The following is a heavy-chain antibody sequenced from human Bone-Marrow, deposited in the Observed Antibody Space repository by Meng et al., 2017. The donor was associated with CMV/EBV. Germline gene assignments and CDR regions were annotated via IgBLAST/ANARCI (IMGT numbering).Heavy chain of an antibody. V-gene: IGHV1-18*01. Sequence: ASVKVSCKASGYTFTSYGISWVRQAPGQGLEWMGWISAYNGNTNYAQKLQGRVTMTTDTSTSTAYMELRSLRSDDTAVYYCARDRGSYYLQCVAPNFDYWGQGTLVTVSS. CDR3: ARDRGSYYLQCVAPNFDY. CDR2: ISAYNGNT. J-gene: IGHJ4*02. CDR1: GYTFTSYG. D-gene: IGHD1-26*01.